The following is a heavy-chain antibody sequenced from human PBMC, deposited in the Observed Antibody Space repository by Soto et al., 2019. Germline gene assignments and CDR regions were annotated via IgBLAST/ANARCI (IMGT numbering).Heavy chain of an antibody. CDR3: ARDSDGDDSSGYPDY. CDR2: IIPIFGTA. V-gene: IGHV1-69*13. Sequence: GASVKVSCKASGGTLSSYAISWVRQSPGQGLEWMGGIIPIFGTANYAQKFQGRVTITADESTSTAYMELSSLRSEDTAVYYCARDSDGDDSSGYPDYWGQGTLVTVSS. D-gene: IGHD3-22*01. J-gene: IGHJ4*02. CDR1: GGTLSSYA.